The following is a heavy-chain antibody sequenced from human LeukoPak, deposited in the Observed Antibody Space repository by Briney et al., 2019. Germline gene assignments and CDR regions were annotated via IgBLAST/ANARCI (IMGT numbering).Heavy chain of an antibody. V-gene: IGHV3-23*01. J-gene: IGHJ5*02. CDR3: AKDGLVPAVTNWFDP. D-gene: IGHD2-2*01. Sequence: AGGSLRLSCAASGFTFSSYAMGWVRQAPGKWLEWVSVISGSGGSTYYADSVKGRFTISRDNSKNTLYLQMNSLRAEDTAVYYCAKDGLVPAVTNWFDPWGQGTLVTVSS. CDR1: GFTFSSYA. CDR2: ISGSGGST.